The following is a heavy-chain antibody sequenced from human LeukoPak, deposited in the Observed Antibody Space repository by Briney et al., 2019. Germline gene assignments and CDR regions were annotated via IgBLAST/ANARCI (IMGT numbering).Heavy chain of an antibody. CDR2: ISSSSITI. Sequence: GGSLRLSCAASGFTFSSYSLNWVRQAPGKGLEWVSFISSSSITIYYADSVKGRFTISRDNAEKSLYLQMNSLRAEDTAVYFCAKDREGYYYSFAMDVCGQETTVTVSS. V-gene: IGHV3-48*04. CDR3: AKDREGYYYSFAMDV. J-gene: IGHJ6*02. CDR1: GFTFSSYS.